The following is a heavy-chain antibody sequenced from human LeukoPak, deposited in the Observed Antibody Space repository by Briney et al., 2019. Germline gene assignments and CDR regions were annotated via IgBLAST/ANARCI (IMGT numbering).Heavy chain of an antibody. CDR3: ARGRVALDAFDI. J-gene: IGHJ3*02. Sequence: PLETLSLTCAVYGGSFSGYYWSWIRQPPGKGLEWIGEINHSGSTNYNPSLKSRVTISVDTSKNQFSLKLSSVTAADTAVYYCARGRVALDAFDIWGQGTMVTVSS. CDR2: INHSGST. CDR1: GGSFSGYY. V-gene: IGHV4-34*01.